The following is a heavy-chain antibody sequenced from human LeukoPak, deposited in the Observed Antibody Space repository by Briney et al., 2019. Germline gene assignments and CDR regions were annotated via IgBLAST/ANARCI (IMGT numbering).Heavy chain of an antibody. CDR2: IYSGGST. CDR3: VKDLHFWSAGDY. D-gene: IGHD3-3*02. CDR1: GFTVSSNY. J-gene: IGHJ4*02. Sequence: GGSLRLSCAASGFTVSSNYMSWVRQAPGKGLEWVSVIYSGGSTYYVDSVKGRFTISRDNSKNTLYLEMNSLRAEDTAVYYCVKDLHFWSAGDYWGQGTLVTVSS. V-gene: IGHV3-53*01.